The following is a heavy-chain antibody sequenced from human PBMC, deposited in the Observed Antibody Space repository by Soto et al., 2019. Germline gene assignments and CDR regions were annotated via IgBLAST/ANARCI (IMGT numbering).Heavy chain of an antibody. D-gene: IGHD1-26*01. CDR1: GFTFSSYG. Sequence: QVQLVESGGGVVQPGRSLRLSCAASGFTFSSYGMHWVRQAPGKGLEWVAVISYDGSNKYYADSVKGRFTISRDNSKNTLYLQMNSRRGEDTAVYYCARSPYSVGYVAYFDYWGQGTLVTVSS. CDR3: ARSPYSVGYVAYFDY. J-gene: IGHJ4*02. V-gene: IGHV3-30*03. CDR2: ISYDGSNK.